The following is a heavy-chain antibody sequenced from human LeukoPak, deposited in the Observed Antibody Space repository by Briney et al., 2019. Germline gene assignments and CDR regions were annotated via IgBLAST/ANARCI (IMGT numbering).Heavy chain of an antibody. Sequence: PGGSLRLSCAASGFNFGNYAMSRVRQAPGKGLEWVSGVSDGGGSTHYADSVKGRFTISRDTSKNTLYLQMNSLRVEDTAIYFCATGVYSGLFLFNYWGQGTLVTVSS. CDR3: ATGVYSGLFLFNY. CDR2: VSDGGGST. V-gene: IGHV3-23*01. D-gene: IGHD6-19*01. J-gene: IGHJ4*02. CDR1: GFNFGNYA.